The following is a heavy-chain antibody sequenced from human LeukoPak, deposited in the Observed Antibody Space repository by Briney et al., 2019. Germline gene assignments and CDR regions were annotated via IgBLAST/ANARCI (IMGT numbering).Heavy chain of an antibody. CDR2: ITKSGDNT. J-gene: IGHJ4*02. CDR3: ADSNYWYPVDY. D-gene: IGHD4-11*01. Sequence: PGGSLRLSCAASGFTFSNYAMRWVRQAPGKGLEWVSSITKSGDNTYYTDSVKGRFTTSRDNSKNTLYLQMHSLRAEDTALYYCADSNYWYPVDYWGRGTLVTVSS. V-gene: IGHV3-23*01. CDR1: GFTFSNYA.